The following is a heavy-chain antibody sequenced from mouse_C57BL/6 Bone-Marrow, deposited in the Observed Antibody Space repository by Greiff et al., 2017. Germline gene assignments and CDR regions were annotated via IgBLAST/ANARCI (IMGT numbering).Heavy chain of an antibody. CDR1: GFSLTSYG. J-gene: IGHJ3*01. CDR2: IWSGGST. V-gene: IGHV2-2*01. CDR3: ARNLYYYGSSVAWFAY. Sequence: QVQLKESGPGLVQPSQSLSITCTVSGFSLTSYGVHWVRQSPGKGLEWLGVIWSGGSTDYNAAFISRLSISKDNSKSQVFFKMNSLQADDTAIYYCARNLYYYGSSVAWFAYWGQGTLVTVSA. D-gene: IGHD1-1*01.